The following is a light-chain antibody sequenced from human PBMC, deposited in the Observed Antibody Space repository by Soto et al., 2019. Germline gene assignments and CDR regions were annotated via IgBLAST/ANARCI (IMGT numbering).Light chain of an antibody. J-gene: IGKJ1*01. V-gene: IGKV3-20*01. CDR1: QSVSSSF. Sequence: EIVLTQSPGTLSLSPGEGATLSCRASQSVSSSFLAWYQQRPGQAPRLLIYAASRRATGIPDRFSGSGSGTDSTLTISRLEPEDFAVYYCQQNGGSSWTFGQGTKVEIK. CDR3: QQNGGSSWT. CDR2: AAS.